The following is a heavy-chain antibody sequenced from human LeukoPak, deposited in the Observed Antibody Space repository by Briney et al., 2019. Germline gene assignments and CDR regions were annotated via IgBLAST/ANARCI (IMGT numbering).Heavy chain of an antibody. CDR2: IIPIFGKA. V-gene: IGHV1-69*01. CDR3: ARSERDATVTTDY. D-gene: IGHD4-17*01. CDR1: GGTFSSYA. Sequence: SVKVSCKASGGTFSSYAINWLRQAPGHGLEWMGGIIPIFGKANYAQKFQGRVTITADESTSTAYVELSSLRSEDTAVYNCARSERDATVTTDYWGQGTLVTVSS. J-gene: IGHJ4*02.